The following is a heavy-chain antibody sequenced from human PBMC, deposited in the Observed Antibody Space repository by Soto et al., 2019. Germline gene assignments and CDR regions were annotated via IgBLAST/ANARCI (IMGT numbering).Heavy chain of an antibody. CDR2: ISPYNGNT. CDR3: ARDLGAYSSSCYFDY. Sequence: QVQLVQSGAEVKKPGASVRISCKASGYTFTSHGISWVRQAPGQGLEWMGWISPYNGNTNSAQRVQGRVTMTTDTSTSAAYMELRSLRSDDTAVYYCARDLGAYSSSCYFDYWGQGTLVTVSS. CDR1: GYTFTSHG. D-gene: IGHD6-13*01. V-gene: IGHV1-18*01. J-gene: IGHJ4*02.